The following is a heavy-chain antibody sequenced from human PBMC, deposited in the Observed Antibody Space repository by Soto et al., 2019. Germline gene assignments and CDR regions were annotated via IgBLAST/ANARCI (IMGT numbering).Heavy chain of an antibody. Sequence: SVKVPCKASGGTFNSYDINWVRQAPGQGLEWMGGIIPIVETPKYAQKFQGRVTITADESTNTVYMELSSLRSEDTAMYYCARLSRPNYYDTSGFFKDNWFDPWGQGTLVTVSS. CDR1: GGTFNSYD. J-gene: IGHJ5*02. V-gene: IGHV1-69*13. D-gene: IGHD3-22*01. CDR3: ARLSRPNYYDTSGFFKDNWFDP. CDR2: IIPIVETP.